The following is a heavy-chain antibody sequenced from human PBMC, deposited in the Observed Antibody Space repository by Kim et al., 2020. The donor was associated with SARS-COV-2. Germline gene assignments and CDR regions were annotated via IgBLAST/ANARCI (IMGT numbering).Heavy chain of an antibody. J-gene: IGHJ3*02. Sequence: SETLSLTCTVSGGSISSGGYYWSWIRQHPGKGLEWIGYIYYSGSTYYNPSLKSRVTISVDTSKNQFSLKLSSVTAADTAVYYCARVEGITIFGVVIIGAFENWGQGTMVTVSS. V-gene: IGHV4-31*03. CDR2: IYYSGST. CDR3: ARVEGITIFGVVIIGAFEN. CDR1: GGSISSGGYY. D-gene: IGHD3-3*01.